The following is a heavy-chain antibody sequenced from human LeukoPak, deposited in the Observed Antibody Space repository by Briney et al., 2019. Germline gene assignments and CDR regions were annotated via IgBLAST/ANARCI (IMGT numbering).Heavy chain of an antibody. CDR2: IIPIFGTA. Sequence: SVKVSCKASNYTFSNYPISWVRQAPGQGLEWMGGIIPIFGTANYAQKFQGRVTITADESTSTAYMELSSLRSEDTAVYYCARGSSSWYGEFDYCGQGTLVTVSS. J-gene: IGHJ4*02. CDR3: ARGSSSWYGEFDY. V-gene: IGHV1-69*13. CDR1: NYTFSNYP. D-gene: IGHD6-13*01.